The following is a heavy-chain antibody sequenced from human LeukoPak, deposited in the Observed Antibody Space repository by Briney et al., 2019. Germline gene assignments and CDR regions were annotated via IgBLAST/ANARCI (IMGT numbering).Heavy chain of an antibody. J-gene: IGHJ6*02. V-gene: IGHV3-30-3*01. CDR3: AREIDGYSSSYYYGMDV. D-gene: IGHD6-13*01. CDR2: ISYDGSNK. CDR1: GFTFSSYA. Sequence: GRSLRLSCAASGFTFSSYAMHWVRQAPGKGLEWVAVISYDGSNKYYADSVKGRFTISRDNSKNTLYLQMNSLRAEDTAVYYCAREIDGYSSSYYYGMDVWGQGTTVTVSS.